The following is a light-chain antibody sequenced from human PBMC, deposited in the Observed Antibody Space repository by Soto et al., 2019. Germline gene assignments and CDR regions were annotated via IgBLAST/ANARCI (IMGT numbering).Light chain of an antibody. V-gene: IGLV2-8*01. Sequence: QSALTQPPSASGSPGQSVTISCTGTSSDIGGYDHVSWYQQHPGKAPKVMIYEVTKRPSGVPDRFSGSKAGNTASLTVFGIQAEDEADYYCSSFAGPVWVFGGGTQLTVL. CDR3: SSFAGPVWV. CDR2: EVT. J-gene: IGLJ3*02. CDR1: SSDIGGYDH.